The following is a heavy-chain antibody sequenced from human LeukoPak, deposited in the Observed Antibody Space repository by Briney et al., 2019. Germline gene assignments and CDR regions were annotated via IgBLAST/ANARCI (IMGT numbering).Heavy chain of an antibody. V-gene: IGHV4-39*01. CDR2: IYYSGST. CDR3: ASLGYSYGRYYYYGMDV. CDR1: GGSISSSSYY. D-gene: IGHD5-18*01. Sequence: SETLSLTCTVSGGSISSSSYYCGWIRQPPGKGLEWIASIYYSGSTYYNPSLKSRVTISVDTSKNQFSLKLSSVTAADTAVYYCASLGYSYGRYYYYGMDVWGQGTTVTVSS. J-gene: IGHJ6*02.